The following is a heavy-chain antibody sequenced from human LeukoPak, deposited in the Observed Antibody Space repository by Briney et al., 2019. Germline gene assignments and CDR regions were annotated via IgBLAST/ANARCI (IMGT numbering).Heavy chain of an antibody. D-gene: IGHD2-2*02. Sequence: GGSLRLSCAASGFTFNSYSMNWLRQAPGKGLEWVSYISSSSSTIYYADSVKGRFTISRDNAKNSLYLQMHSLRAEDTAVYYCARDNGVPAAIAGIGFDYWGQGTPVTVSS. CDR3: ARDNGVPAAIAGIGFDY. V-gene: IGHV3-48*01. J-gene: IGHJ4*02. CDR2: ISSSSSTI. CDR1: GFTFNSYS.